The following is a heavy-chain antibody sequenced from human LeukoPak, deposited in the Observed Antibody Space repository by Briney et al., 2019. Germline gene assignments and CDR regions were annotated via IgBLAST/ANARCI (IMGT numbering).Heavy chain of an antibody. V-gene: IGHV1-8*02. J-gene: IGHJ4*02. CDR1: GYTFTSYY. Sequence: GASVKVSCKASGYTFTSYYMHWVRQATGQGLEWMGWLNPNSGNTGYARKFQGRVTMTRDISITTAYMELSSLRSEDTAVYYCATGGWKYDYLWGSYRTLDDWGQGTLVIVSS. D-gene: IGHD3-16*01. CDR3: ATGGWKYDYLWGSYRTLDD. CDR2: LNPNSGNT.